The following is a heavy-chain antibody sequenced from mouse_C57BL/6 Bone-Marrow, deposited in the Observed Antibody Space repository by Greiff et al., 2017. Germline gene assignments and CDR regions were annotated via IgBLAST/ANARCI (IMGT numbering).Heavy chain of an antibody. CDR3: GVYSVVASYWYFDF. V-gene: IGHV14-2*01. Sequence: EVQLQQSGAELVKPGASVKLSCTASGFNFNGYYMHWVKQRPEQGLEWIGRIEPEDGETKYAAKFQGKATITADTSSNTAYLQLSSLTAEDTAVYYCGVYSVVASYWYFDFWGKGTTVTVSS. J-gene: IGHJ1*03. CDR1: GFNFNGYY. CDR2: IEPEDGET. D-gene: IGHD1-1*01.